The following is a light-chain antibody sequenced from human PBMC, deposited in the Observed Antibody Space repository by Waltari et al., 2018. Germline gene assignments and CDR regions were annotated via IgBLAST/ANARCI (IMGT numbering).Light chain of an antibody. V-gene: IGKV4-1*01. Sequence: DIVMTQSPDSLPVSLGERATFNCTSSQSVLYTANNKNYLAWYQQKPGQSPKLLIYWASTRESGVPDRFNGSGSGTDFTLTISSLQAEDVAVYYCQQYYSTLITFGQGTRLEIK. CDR3: QQYYSTLIT. J-gene: IGKJ5*01. CDR1: QSVLYTANNKNY. CDR2: WAS.